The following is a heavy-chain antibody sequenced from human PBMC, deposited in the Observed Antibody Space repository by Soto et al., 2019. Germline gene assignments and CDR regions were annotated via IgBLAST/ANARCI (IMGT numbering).Heavy chain of an antibody. CDR1: GGTFSSYA. Sequence: GASVKVSCKASGGTFSSYAISWLRQAPGQGLEWMGGIIPIFGTANYAQKFQGRVTITADESTSTAYMELSSLRSEDTAVYYCARAINSRFGEFLNWGQGTLVTVSS. V-gene: IGHV1-69*13. CDR2: IIPIFGTA. CDR3: ARAINSRFGEFLN. D-gene: IGHD3-10*01. J-gene: IGHJ4*02.